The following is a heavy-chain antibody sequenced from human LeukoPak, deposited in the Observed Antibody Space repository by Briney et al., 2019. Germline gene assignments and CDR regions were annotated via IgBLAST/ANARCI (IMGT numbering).Heavy chain of an antibody. Sequence: GASVKVSCKASGYTFTGYYMHWVRQAPGQGLEWMGWINPNSGGTNYAQKFQGRVTMTRDTSISTAYMELSRLRSDDTAVYYCARGAGDFWSSSNRYYYYYYMDVWGKGTTVTVSS. V-gene: IGHV1-2*02. CDR2: INPNSGGT. J-gene: IGHJ6*03. CDR3: ARGAGDFWSSSNRYYYYYYMDV. D-gene: IGHD3-3*01. CDR1: GYTFTGYY.